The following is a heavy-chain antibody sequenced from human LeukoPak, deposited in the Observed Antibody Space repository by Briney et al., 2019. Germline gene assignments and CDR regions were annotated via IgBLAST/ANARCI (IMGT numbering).Heavy chain of an antibody. Sequence: GGSLRLSCAGSGFTFTRNALTWVRQAPGKGLEWVSSISGSGDSTYYADSVKGRFTISRDNSKNTVYLQMNSLRAEDTAVYYCAKDRRSDGSGSPSGYMDVWGKGTAVTVS. CDR2: ISGSGDST. CDR3: AKDRRSDGSGSPSGYMDV. V-gene: IGHV3-23*01. J-gene: IGHJ6*03. CDR1: GFTFTRNA. D-gene: IGHD3-10*01.